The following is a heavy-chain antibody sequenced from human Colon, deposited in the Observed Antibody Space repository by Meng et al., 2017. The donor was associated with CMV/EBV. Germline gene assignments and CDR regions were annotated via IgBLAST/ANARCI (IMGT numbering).Heavy chain of an antibody. J-gene: IGHJ4*02. D-gene: IGHD1-26*01. CDR1: GDPISSGSHS. CDR3: ARDLTNKWFYY. V-gene: IGHV4-39*07. CDR2: MYFSGIA. Sequence: QMQRQESGPGLVQPAETLSLTCPASGDPISSGSHSWAWFRQPPGKRLEWIGSMYFSGIADYNPSLKSRVTISLHATQKQFSLRLTSVTAADSAVYFCARDLTNKWFYYWGQGTLVTVSS.